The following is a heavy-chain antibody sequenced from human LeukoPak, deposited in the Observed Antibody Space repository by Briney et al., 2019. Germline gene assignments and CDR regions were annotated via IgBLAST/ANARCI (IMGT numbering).Heavy chain of an antibody. CDR2: ISGSGGST. J-gene: IGHJ1*01. D-gene: IGHD3-22*01. V-gene: IGHV3-23*01. Sequence: GGSLRLSCAASGFTFSSYAMSWVRQAPGKGLEWVSAISGSGGSTYYADSVKGRFTISRDNSKNTLYLQMNSLRAKDTAVYYCAKASAMIVVSEYFQHWGQGTLVTVSS. CDR1: GFTFSSYA. CDR3: AKASAMIVVSEYFQH.